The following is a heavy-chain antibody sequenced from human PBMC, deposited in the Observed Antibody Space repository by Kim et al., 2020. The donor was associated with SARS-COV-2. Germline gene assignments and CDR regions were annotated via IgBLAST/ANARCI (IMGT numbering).Heavy chain of an antibody. V-gene: IGHV3-23*01. CDR1: GFTFSSYA. D-gene: IGHD2-15*01. J-gene: IGHJ4*02. CDR3: ARQGIGRYCSGGGCYFFDY. Sequence: GGSLRLSCAASGFTFSSYAMSWVRQAPGKGLEWVSGISSSGGSTYYADSVKGRFTISRDNSKNTLYLQMNSLRAEDTAVYYCARQGIGRYCSGGGCYFFDYWGQGTLVTVSS. CDR2: ISSSGGST.